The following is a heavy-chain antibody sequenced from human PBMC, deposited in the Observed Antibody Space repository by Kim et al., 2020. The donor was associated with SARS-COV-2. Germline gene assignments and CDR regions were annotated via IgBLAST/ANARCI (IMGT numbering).Heavy chain of an antibody. J-gene: IGHJ4*02. CDR3: ARQEYYGSGSPYFDY. Sequence: PPFHANITISADKSINTAYLQWSSLKASDTAMYYCARQEYYGSGSPYFDYWGQGTLVTVSS. D-gene: IGHD3-10*01. V-gene: IGHV5-10-1*01.